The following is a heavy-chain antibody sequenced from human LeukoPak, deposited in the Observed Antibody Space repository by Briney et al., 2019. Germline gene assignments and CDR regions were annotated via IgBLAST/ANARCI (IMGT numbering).Heavy chain of an antibody. CDR3: ARDPGYCSSTSCYTGYYYGMDV. J-gene: IGHJ6*04. Sequence: GGSLRLSCAASGFTFSDYYMSWIRQAPGKGLEWVPYISSSSSYTNYADSVKGRFTISRDNAKNSLYLQMNSLRAEDTAVYYCARDPGYCSSTSCYTGYYYGMDVWGKGTTVTVSS. V-gene: IGHV3-11*06. CDR1: GFTFSDYY. D-gene: IGHD2-2*02. CDR2: ISSSSSYT.